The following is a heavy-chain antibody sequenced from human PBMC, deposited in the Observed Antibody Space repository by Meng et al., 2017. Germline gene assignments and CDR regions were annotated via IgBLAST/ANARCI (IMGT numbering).Heavy chain of an antibody. V-gene: IGHV4-61*01. CDR2: IYYSGST. CDR1: GGSVRSGSYY. Sequence: QGQLKEAGPGLVRPSETLSLTCTVSGGSVRSGSYYWSWIRQPPGKGLEWIGYIYYSGSTNYNPSLKSRVTISVDTSKNQFSLKLSSVTAADTAVYYCARDCSGGSCYSIGVWGQGTLVTVSS. D-gene: IGHD2-15*01. J-gene: IGHJ4*02. CDR3: ARDCSGGSCYSIGV.